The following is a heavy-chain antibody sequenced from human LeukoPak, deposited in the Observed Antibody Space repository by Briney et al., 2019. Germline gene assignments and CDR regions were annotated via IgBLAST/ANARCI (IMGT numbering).Heavy chain of an antibody. CDR1: GGSISSYY. D-gene: IGHD5-12*01. CDR2: IYTSGST. V-gene: IGHV4-4*07. J-gene: IGHJ4*02. CDR3: ARGKEATHFDY. Sequence: ETLSLTCXVSGGSISSYYWSWIRQPAGKGLKWIGRIYTSGSTNYNPSLKSRVTMSVDTSKNQFSLKLSSVTAADTAVYYCARGKEATHFDYWGQGTLVTVSS.